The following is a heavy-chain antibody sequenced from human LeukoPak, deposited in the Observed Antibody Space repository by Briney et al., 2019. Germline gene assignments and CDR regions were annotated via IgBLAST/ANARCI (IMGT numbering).Heavy chain of an antibody. CDR3: PRVPPYCTNGVCYTTLDY. D-gene: IGHD2-8*01. CDR1: GFTFSSYS. Sequence: GGSLRLFCAASGFTFSSYSMNWVRQAPGKGLEWVSYISSSSSTIYYADSVKGRFTISRDNAKNSLYLQMNSLRAEDTAVYYCPRVPPYCTNGVCYTTLDYWGQGTLVTVSS. J-gene: IGHJ4*02. CDR2: ISSSSSTI. V-gene: IGHV3-48*01.